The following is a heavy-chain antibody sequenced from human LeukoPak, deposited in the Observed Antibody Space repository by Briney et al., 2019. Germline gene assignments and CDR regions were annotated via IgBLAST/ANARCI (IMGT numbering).Heavy chain of an antibody. D-gene: IGHD1-26*01. CDR2: IIPIFGTA. CDR3: ARAPYIVGATRSAFDI. Sequence: ASVKVSCKASGYTFTGYYMHWVRQAPGQGLEWMGGIIPIFGTANYAQKFQGRVTITADESTSTAYMELSSLRSEDTAVYYCARAPYIVGATRSAFDIWGQGTMVTVSS. CDR1: GYTFTGYY. J-gene: IGHJ3*02. V-gene: IGHV1-69*13.